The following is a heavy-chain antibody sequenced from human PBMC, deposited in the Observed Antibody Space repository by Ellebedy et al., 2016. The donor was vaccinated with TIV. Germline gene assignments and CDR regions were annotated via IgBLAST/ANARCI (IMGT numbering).Heavy chain of an antibody. CDR2: SHVSGTS. J-gene: IGHJ4*02. CDR3: ARCLYSYGYGVLDV. V-gene: IGHV4-59*01. Sequence: MPSETLSLTCTVSSGSISNYYWSWVRQSPGKGLEWLGYSHVSGTSKHNASLKSRLSISLDRARKQVSLVLSSVTAADTAVYYCARCLYSYGYGVLDVWGQGTLVTVSS. D-gene: IGHD5-18*01. CDR1: SGSISNYY.